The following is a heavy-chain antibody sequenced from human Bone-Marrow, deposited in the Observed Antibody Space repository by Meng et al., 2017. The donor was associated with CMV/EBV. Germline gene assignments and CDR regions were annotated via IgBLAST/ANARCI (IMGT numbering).Heavy chain of an antibody. D-gene: IGHD4-11*01. J-gene: IGHJ4*02. CDR1: GGSISRGGYY. V-gene: IGHV4-31*03. CDR2: IYYSGST. CDR3: ARGIYSNYFDY. Sequence: CTGSGGSISRGGYYWRWIRQHPGKGLEWIGYIYYSGSTYYNPSLKSRVTISVDTSKNQFSLKLSSVTAADTAVYYCARGIYSNYFDYWGQGTLVTVSS.